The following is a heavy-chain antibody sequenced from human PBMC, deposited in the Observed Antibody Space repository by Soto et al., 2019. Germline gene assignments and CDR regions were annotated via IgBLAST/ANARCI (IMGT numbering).Heavy chain of an antibody. D-gene: IGHD2-2*01. J-gene: IGHJ1*01. CDR2: INSDGSST. Sequence: HAGSLRLCCAASRFTVSSYWMYLVRQAPGEGLVCVSRINSDGSSTNYADSVKGRFTISRDNSKNTLYLQMNSLRAEDTAVYYCAKDESVVPADMGYFQHWGQGTLVTVSS. CDR1: RFTVSSYW. CDR3: AKDESVVPADMGYFQH. V-gene: IGHV3-74*01.